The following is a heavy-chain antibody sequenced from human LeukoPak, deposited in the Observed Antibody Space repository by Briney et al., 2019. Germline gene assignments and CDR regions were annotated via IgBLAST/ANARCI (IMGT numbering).Heavy chain of an antibody. CDR3: ARGPVGAHPRFDY. Sequence: ASVKLSCKSSGYTFTSYGISWVRRAPGQGLGWMGCISAYNGNTNYAQKHQGRVTMTTDTSTSTAYMELRSLRSDDTAVYYCARGPVGAHPRFDYWGQGTLVTVSS. J-gene: IGHJ4*02. V-gene: IGHV1-18*01. CDR1: GYTFTSYG. CDR2: ISAYNGNT. D-gene: IGHD1-26*01.